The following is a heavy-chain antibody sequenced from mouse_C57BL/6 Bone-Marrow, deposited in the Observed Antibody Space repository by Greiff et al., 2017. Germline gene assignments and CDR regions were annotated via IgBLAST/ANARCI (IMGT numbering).Heavy chain of an antibody. D-gene: IGHD1-1*01. J-gene: IGHJ1*03. CDR3: ARERDYYGSSFYWYFDV. Sequence: VQLVESGAELARPGASVKLSCKASGYTFTSYGISWVKQRPGQGLEWIGEIYPRSGNTYYNEKFKGKATLTADKSSSTAYMELRSLTSEDSAVYFCARERDYYGSSFYWYFDVWGTGTTVTVSS. CDR1: GYTFTSYG. CDR2: IYPRSGNT. V-gene: IGHV1-81*01.